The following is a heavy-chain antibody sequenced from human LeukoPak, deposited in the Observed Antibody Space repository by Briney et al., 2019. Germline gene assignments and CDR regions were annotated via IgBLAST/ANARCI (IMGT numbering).Heavy chain of an antibody. CDR3: AKVESTVAPFMIGGSQHFDY. V-gene: IGHV3-23*01. D-gene: IGHD4-23*01. CDR1: GFTFSSYA. CDR2: ISGSGGST. J-gene: IGHJ4*02. Sequence: GGSLRLSCAASGFTFSSYAMSWVRQAPGKGLEWVSAISGSGGSTYYADSVKGRFTISRDNSKNTLYLQMNSLRAEDTAAYYCAKVESTVAPFMIGGSQHFDYWGQGTLVTVSS.